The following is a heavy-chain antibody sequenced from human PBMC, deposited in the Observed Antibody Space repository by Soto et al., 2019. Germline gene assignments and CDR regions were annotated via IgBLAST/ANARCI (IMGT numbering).Heavy chain of an antibody. V-gene: IGHV1-69*12. Sequence: QVQLVQSGAEVKKPGSSVKVSCKASGGTFSSYAISWVRQAPGQGLEWMGGIIPIFGTANYAQKFQGRVXIXAXXSTSTAYMELSSLRSEDTAVYYCAGRIAALNPFDYWGQGTLVTVSS. J-gene: IGHJ4*02. CDR1: GGTFSSYA. CDR2: IIPIFGTA. D-gene: IGHD6-13*01. CDR3: AGRIAALNPFDY.